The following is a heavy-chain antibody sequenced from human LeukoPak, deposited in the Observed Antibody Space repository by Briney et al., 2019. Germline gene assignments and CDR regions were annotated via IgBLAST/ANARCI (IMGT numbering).Heavy chain of an antibody. CDR2: INPNSGGT. CDR1: GYNLVGYY. Sequence: ASVKVSCKASGYNLVGYYIHWVRQAPGQGLEWMGRINPNSGGTNYAQKFQGRVTMTKDTSISTAYMDLSRLTSDDSALYYCANVTICWYSSDYFQQWGQGTLVTVSS. V-gene: IGHV1-2*06. CDR3: ANVTICWYSSDYFQQ. J-gene: IGHJ1*01. D-gene: IGHD6-13*01.